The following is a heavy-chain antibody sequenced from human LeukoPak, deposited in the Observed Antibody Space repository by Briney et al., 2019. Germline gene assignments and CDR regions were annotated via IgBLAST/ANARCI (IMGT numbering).Heavy chain of an antibody. D-gene: IGHD3-22*01. CDR3: SRGIGYDRVEYFDR. V-gene: IGHV3-21*01. CDR2: IRSDSNYI. CDR1: GFTFSSYT. Sequence: GGSLRLSCAASGFTFSSYTMNWVRQAPGKGLEWVSSIRSDSNYIYYADSVKGRFTISRDNSKNSLYLQMNSLRAEDRAVYYCSRGIGYDRVEYFDRWGEG. J-gene: IGHJ4*02.